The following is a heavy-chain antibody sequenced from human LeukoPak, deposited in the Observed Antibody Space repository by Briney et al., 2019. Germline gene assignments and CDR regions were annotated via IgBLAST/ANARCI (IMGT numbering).Heavy chain of an antibody. V-gene: IGHV4-30-2*01. J-gene: IGHJ3*02. D-gene: IGHD3-22*01. CDR3: ARGTYYYDSTATSDAFDI. CDR2: IYHSGST. Sequence: PSQTLSLTCAVSGGSISSGGYSWSWIRQPPGKGLEWIGYIYHSGSTYYNPSLKSRVTISVDRSKNQFSLKLSSVTAADTAVYYCARGTYYYDSTATSDAFDIWGQGTTVTVSS. CDR1: GGSISSGGYS.